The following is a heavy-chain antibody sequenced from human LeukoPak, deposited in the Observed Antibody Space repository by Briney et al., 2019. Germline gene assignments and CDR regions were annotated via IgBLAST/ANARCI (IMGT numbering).Heavy chain of an antibody. CDR3: ATLTGTTPDYYYYGMDV. CDR1: GYSFTSYW. Sequence: GESLKISCKGSGYSFTSYWIGWVRPMPGKGLEWMGIIYPGDSDTRYSPSFQGQVTISADKSISTAYLQWSSLKASDTAMYYCATLTGTTPDYYYYGMDVWGQGTTVTVSS. CDR2: IYPGDSDT. V-gene: IGHV5-51*01. J-gene: IGHJ6*02. D-gene: IGHD1-7*01.